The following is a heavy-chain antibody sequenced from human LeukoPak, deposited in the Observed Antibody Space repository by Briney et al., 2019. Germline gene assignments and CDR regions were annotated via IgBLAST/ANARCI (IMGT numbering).Heavy chain of an antibody. CDR3: SRTKSSTWYNWFDP. Sequence: GGSLRLSCVASGFTFSNYAMAWVRQAPGKGLEWVSGISGSGDSTYYADSVKGRCTISRDNSKNTLYLQMNSLRAEDTAVYFCSRTKSSTWYNWFDPWGQGTLVTVSS. CDR2: ISGSGDST. V-gene: IGHV3-23*01. J-gene: IGHJ5*02. D-gene: IGHD6-13*01. CDR1: GFTFSNYA.